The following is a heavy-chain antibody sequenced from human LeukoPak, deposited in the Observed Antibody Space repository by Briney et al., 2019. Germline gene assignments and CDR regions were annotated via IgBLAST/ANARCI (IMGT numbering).Heavy chain of an antibody. CDR2: INSDGSST. CDR3: AKDNNDFWSGYYATYFDY. Sequence: GGSLRLSCAASGFTFSSYWMHWVRQAPGKGLVWVSRINSDGSSTSYADSVKGRFTISRDNAKNTLYLQMNSLRAEDTAVYYCAKDNNDFWSGYYATYFDYWGQGTLVTVSS. J-gene: IGHJ4*02. CDR1: GFTFSSYW. V-gene: IGHV3-74*01. D-gene: IGHD3-3*01.